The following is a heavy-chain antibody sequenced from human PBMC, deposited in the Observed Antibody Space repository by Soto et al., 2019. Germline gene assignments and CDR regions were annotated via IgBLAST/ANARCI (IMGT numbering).Heavy chain of an antibody. CDR3: ARRAGYNLGDHFDY. CDR2: ISASGGST. Sequence: GGSLRLSCAASGFTFIDYAISWVRQAPGKGLEWVSVISASGGSTYYADSVKGRFTTSRDNSKSTLYLEMNSLRAEDTAVYYCARRAGYNLGDHFDYWGQGTLVTVSS. D-gene: IGHD5-12*01. CDR1: GFTFIDYA. V-gene: IGHV3-23*01. J-gene: IGHJ4*02.